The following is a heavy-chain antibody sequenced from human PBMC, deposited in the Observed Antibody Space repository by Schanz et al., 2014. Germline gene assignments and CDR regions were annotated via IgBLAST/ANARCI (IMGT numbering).Heavy chain of an antibody. CDR3: ARSPSARPLGFFDY. Sequence: QVQLVQSGAEVEKPGASVILSCKASGYTFTNYYMHWVRQAPGQGLEWMGIINPSGGRTTYAQKFQGRVTMTRDTSTSTVYMDLSSLRSEDTAMYYCARSPSARPLGFFDYWGQGTLVTVSS. CDR2: INPSGGRT. D-gene: IGHD6-6*01. J-gene: IGHJ4*02. CDR1: GYTFTNYY. V-gene: IGHV1-46*01.